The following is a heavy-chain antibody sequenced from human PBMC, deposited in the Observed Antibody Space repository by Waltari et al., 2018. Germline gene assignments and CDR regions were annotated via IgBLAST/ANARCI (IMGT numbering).Heavy chain of an antibody. CDR2: IYHSGST. CDR3: ARDMYYYDSSGYAVWDV. J-gene: IGHJ6*02. V-gene: IGHV4-38-2*02. CDR1: GYSISSGSY. Sequence: QVQLQESGPGLVKPSETLSLTCAGSGYSISSGSYWGWIRQPPGKGLEWIGSIYHSGSTYYNPSLKSRVTISVDTSKNQFSLKLSSVTAADTAVYYCARDMYYYDSSGYAVWDVWGQGTTVTVSS. D-gene: IGHD3-22*01.